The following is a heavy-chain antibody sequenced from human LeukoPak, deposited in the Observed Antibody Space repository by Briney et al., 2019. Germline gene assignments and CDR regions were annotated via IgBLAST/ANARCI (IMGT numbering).Heavy chain of an antibody. Sequence: GGSLRLSWAVSGFTANNYEMDWVRRAPGKGREGVAVISYDGSNKYYADSVKGRFTISRDNSKNTLYLQMNSLRAEDTAVYYCAKEMYSSSWLAVAEFFYYYYYMDVWGKGTTVTVSS. CDR2: ISYDGSNK. CDR3: AKEMYSSSWLAVAEFFYYYYYMDV. D-gene: IGHD6-13*01. V-gene: IGHV3-30*18. J-gene: IGHJ6*03. CDR1: GFTANNYE.